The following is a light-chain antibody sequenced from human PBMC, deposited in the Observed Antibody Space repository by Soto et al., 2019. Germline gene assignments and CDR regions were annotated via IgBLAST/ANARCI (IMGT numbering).Light chain of an antibody. V-gene: IGLV2-14*03. CDR2: DVS. CDR3: SSYSTSSALV. Sequence: QSALTQPAFVSGSPGQSITISCAGTSADIGAFNYVSWYQHHPGKAPKLLIYDVSDRPSGVSTRFSASKSANTASLTSSGLQADDEADYYCSSYSTSSALVFGGGTKLTVL. CDR1: SADIGAFNY. J-gene: IGLJ2*01.